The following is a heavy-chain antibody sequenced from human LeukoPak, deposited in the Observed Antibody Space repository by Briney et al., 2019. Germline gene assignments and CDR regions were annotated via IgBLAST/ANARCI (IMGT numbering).Heavy chain of an antibody. Sequence: SETLSLTCAVYGGSFSGYYWSWIRQPPGKGLEWIGETNHSGSTNYNPSLKSRVTISVDTSKNQFSLKLSSVTAADTAVYYCARRRRIAFDYWGQGTLVTVSS. V-gene: IGHV4-34*01. D-gene: IGHD2-15*01. CDR1: GGSFSGYY. CDR2: TNHSGST. J-gene: IGHJ4*02. CDR3: ARRRRIAFDY.